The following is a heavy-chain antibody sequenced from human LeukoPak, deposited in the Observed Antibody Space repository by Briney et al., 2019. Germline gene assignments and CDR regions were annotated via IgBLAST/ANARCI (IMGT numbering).Heavy chain of an antibody. J-gene: IGHJ4*02. CDR3: ARGTTSPMIVVVNPFDY. D-gene: IGHD3-22*01. CDR2: INPNSGGT. CDR1: GYTFTGYY. V-gene: IGHV1-2*06. Sequence: ASVKVSCKASGYTFTGYYMHWGRQAPGQGLEWMGRINPNSGGTNYEQKFQGRVAMTRDTSISTAYMELSRLRSDDTAVYYCARGTTSPMIVVVNPFDYWGQGTLVTVSS.